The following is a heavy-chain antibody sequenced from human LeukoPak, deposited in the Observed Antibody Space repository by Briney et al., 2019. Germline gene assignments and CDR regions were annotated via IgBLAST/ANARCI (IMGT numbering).Heavy chain of an antibody. V-gene: IGHV3-72*01. CDR2: IRRKRNGYTT. J-gene: IGHJ3*02. CDR3: SRDGIEGDNSAFDI. D-gene: IGHD3-22*01. Sequence: GGSLRLSCAASGFRFSDYILDWVRQAPGKGLEWVGRIRRKRNGYTTEYAASVKGRFTISRDDLKKSLDLHMTSLKTDDTAVYYCSRDGIEGDNSAFDIWGQGTMVTVSP. CDR1: GFRFSDYI.